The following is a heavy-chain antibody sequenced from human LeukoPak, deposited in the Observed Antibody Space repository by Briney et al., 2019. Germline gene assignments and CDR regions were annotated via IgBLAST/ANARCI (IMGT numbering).Heavy chain of an antibody. CDR2: IYKSGGA. CDR1: GGSVSDGTDY. J-gene: IGHJ6*02. V-gene: IGHV4-61*01. D-gene: IGHD6-6*01. Sequence: PSETLSLTSTVSGGSVSDGTDYWSWVRQPPGKGLEWIGYIYKSGGANYNSDLKSRVTLSIDTSENQFSLQLDSVTPADTAVYYCARGAPARLYFGMDVWGPGTSVIVSS. CDR3: ARGAPARLYFGMDV.